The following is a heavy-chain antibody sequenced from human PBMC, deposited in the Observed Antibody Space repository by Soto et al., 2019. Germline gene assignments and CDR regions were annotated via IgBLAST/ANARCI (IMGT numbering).Heavy chain of an antibody. CDR2: IYYSGST. J-gene: IGHJ2*01. CDR3: ARFSWYFDL. CDR1: GGSISSYY. V-gene: IGHV4-59*08. Sequence: QVQLQESGPGLVKPSETLSLTCTVSGGSISSYYWSWIRQPPGKGLEWIGYIYYSGSTNYNPSLKSRVTLSVDTSKNQFSLKLSSVTAADTPVYYCARFSWYFDLWGRGTLVTVSS.